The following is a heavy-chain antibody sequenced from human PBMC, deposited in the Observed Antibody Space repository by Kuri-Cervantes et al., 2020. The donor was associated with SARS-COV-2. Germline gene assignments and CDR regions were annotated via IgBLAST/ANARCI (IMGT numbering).Heavy chain of an antibody. CDR2: ISAYNGNT. D-gene: IGHD6-19*01. V-gene: IGHV1-18*01. J-gene: IGHJ6*02. CDR1: GYTFTSYG. Sequence: ASVKVSCKASGYTFTSYGISWVRQAPGQGLEWMGWISAYNGNTNYAQKLQGRVTMTKDTSTSTAYMELRSLRSDDTAVYYCARDRGSSGWSWVYYYYGMDVWGQGTTVTVSS. CDR3: ARDRGSSGWSWVYYYYGMDV.